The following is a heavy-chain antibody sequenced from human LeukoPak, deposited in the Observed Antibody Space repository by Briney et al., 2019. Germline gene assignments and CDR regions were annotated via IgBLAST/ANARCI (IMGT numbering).Heavy chain of an antibody. D-gene: IGHD3-22*01. CDR3: ARWSAYYERFDP. CDR2: INHSGST. J-gene: IGHJ5*02. V-gene: IGHV4-34*01. Sequence: PSETLSLTCAVYGGSFSGYYWSWIRQPPGKGLEWIGEINHSGSTSYNPSLKSRVTISLDTSKNQFSLKLSSVTAADTAVYYCARWSAYYERFDPWGQGTLVTVSS. CDR1: GGSFSGYY.